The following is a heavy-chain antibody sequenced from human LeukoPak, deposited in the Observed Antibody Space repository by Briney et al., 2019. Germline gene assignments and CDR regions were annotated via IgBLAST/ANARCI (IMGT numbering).Heavy chain of an antibody. J-gene: IGHJ4*02. Sequence: PGGSLRLSCAASGFRFSTYWMSWVRQAPGKGLEWVADIKGDGSKRYYVDSMKGRFTITRDNAKNSLYLEMNSLRVEDTAVYYCATTAYCGGDCNGWGQGTLVTVSS. CDR2: IKGDGSKR. D-gene: IGHD2-21*02. CDR1: GFRFSTYW. V-gene: IGHV3-7*01. CDR3: ATTAYCGGDCNG.